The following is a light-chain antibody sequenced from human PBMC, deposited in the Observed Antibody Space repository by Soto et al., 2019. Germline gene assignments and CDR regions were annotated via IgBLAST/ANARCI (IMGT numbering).Light chain of an antibody. J-gene: IGLJ2*01. CDR3: SSYTSSSNPVV. CDR1: SLDVGGYNY. Sequence: QSARTQPASVSGSPGQSITISCTGTSLDVGGYNYVSWYQQHPGKSPKLMIYDVINRPSGVSTRFSGSTSGNTASLTISGLQAEDVAAYDCSSYTSSSNPVVFGGGPKLTVL. CDR2: DVI. V-gene: IGLV2-14*01.